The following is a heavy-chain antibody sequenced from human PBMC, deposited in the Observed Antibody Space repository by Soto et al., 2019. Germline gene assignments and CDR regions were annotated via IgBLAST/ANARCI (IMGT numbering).Heavy chain of an antibody. Sequence: QVQLVESGGGVVQPGRSLRLSCAASGFTFSSYGMHWVRQAPGKGLEWVAVIWYDGSNKYYADSVKGRFTISRDNSNNTLYLQMNSLRAEDTAVYYCARAYYGSAPYYYYGMDVWGQGTTVTVSS. J-gene: IGHJ6*02. CDR1: GFTFSSYG. CDR2: IWYDGSNK. D-gene: IGHD3-10*01. V-gene: IGHV3-33*01. CDR3: ARAYYGSAPYYYYGMDV.